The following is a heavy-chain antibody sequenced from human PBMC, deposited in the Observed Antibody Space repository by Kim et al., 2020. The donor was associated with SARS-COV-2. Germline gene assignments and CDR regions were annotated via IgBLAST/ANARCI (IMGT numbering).Heavy chain of an antibody. CDR3: AKGSASGYGYFDY. D-gene: IGHD5-12*01. CDR1: GFTFSSYA. J-gene: IGHJ4*02. CDR2: ISASGSST. Sequence: GGSLRLSCAASGFTFSSYALSWVRQAPGKGLEWVSSISASGSSTFYAGSVKGRFTMSRDNSKNTLYLEMNSLRAEDTAVYYCAKGSASGYGYFDYWGQGTLVTVSS. V-gene: IGHV3-23*01.